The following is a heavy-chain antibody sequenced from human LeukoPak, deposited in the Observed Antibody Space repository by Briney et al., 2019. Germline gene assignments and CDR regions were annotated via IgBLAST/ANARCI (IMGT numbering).Heavy chain of an antibody. V-gene: IGHV4-59*01. CDR1: GGSISRYY. Sequence: PSETLSLTCTVSGGSISRYYWSWIRQPPGKGLEWIGYIYYSGSTNYNPSLKSRVTISVDTSKNQFSLKLSSVTAADTAVYYCARGRSYYYDSSGYYYFDAFDIWGQGTMVTVSS. J-gene: IGHJ3*02. D-gene: IGHD3-22*01. CDR3: ARGRSYYYDSSGYYYFDAFDI. CDR2: IYYSGST.